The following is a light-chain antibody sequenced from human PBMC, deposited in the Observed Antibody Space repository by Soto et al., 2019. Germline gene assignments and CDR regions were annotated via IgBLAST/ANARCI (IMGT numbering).Light chain of an antibody. J-gene: IGKJ5*01. CDR3: QQRTNWPIT. Sequence: EIVLAQSPATLSLSPGERATLSCRASQSVGSYLAWYQQKPCQAPRLLIYDASTRATGIPARFSGSGSGTDFTLTISSLEPEDFAVYYCQQRTNWPITFGQGTRLDIK. CDR2: DAS. V-gene: IGKV3-11*01. CDR1: QSVGSY.